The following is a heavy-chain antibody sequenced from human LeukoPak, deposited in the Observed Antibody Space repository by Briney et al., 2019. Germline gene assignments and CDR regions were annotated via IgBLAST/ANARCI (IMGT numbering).Heavy chain of an antibody. D-gene: IGHD3-22*01. CDR2: ISSNGGST. Sequence: GGPLRLSCAASGFTFSSYAMHWVRQAPGKGLEYVSAISSNGGSTYYANSVKGRFTISRDNSKNTLYLQMGSLRAEDMAVYYCARAGYDSSGYYLDYWGQGTLVTVSS. J-gene: IGHJ4*02. V-gene: IGHV3-64*01. CDR1: GFTFSSYA. CDR3: ARAGYDSSGYYLDY.